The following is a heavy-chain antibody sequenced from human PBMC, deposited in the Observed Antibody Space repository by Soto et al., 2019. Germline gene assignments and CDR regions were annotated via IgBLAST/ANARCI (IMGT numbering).Heavy chain of an antibody. Sequence: GGSLRLSCAASGFTFSSYGMHWVRQAPGKGLEWVAVISYDGSNKYYADSVKGRFTISRDNSKNTLYLQMNSLRAEDTAVYYCAREGWDIVVVPAAPNSYYYYGMDVWGQGTTVTVSS. CDR1: GFTFSSYG. J-gene: IGHJ6*02. V-gene: IGHV3-30*03. CDR2: ISYDGSNK. CDR3: AREGWDIVVVPAAPNSYYYYGMDV. D-gene: IGHD2-2*01.